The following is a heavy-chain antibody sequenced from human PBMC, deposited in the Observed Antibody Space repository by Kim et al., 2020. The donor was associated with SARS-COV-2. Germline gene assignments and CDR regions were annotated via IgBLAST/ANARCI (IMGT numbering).Heavy chain of an antibody. J-gene: IGHJ4*02. V-gene: IGHV4-39*01. Sequence: YNPSLKSRVTISVDTSKNQFSLKLSSVTAADTAVYYCARLGWLEPYYFDCWGQGTLVTVSS. D-gene: IGHD6-19*01. CDR3: ARLGWLEPYYFDC.